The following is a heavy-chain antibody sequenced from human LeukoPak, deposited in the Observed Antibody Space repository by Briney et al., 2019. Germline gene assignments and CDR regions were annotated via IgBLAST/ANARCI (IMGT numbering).Heavy chain of an antibody. Sequence: SETLPLTCTVSGVSIRNYYWSWIRQPPGKGLEWIGYIYYSGSTNYNPSLKSRVTISVDTSKNHFSLKLSSVTAADTAVYYCATKKSYYDSSGNYWYFDLWGRGTLVTVSS. CDR2: IYYSGST. D-gene: IGHD3-22*01. J-gene: IGHJ2*01. CDR1: GVSIRNYY. CDR3: ATKKSYYDSSGNYWYFDL. V-gene: IGHV4-59*01.